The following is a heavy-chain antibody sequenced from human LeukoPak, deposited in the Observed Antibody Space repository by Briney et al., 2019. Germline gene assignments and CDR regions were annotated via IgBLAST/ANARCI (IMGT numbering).Heavy chain of an antibody. D-gene: IGHD2-2*01. J-gene: IGHJ6*02. CDR2: IIPIFGTA. Sequence: ASVKVSCKASGGTSSSYAISWVRQAPGQGLEWMGGIIPIFGTANYAQKFQGRVTITADESTSTAYMELSSLRSEDTAVYYCARDRHDQPPKQYGMDVWGQGTTVTVSS. CDR1: GGTSSSYA. CDR3: ARDRHDQPPKQYGMDV. V-gene: IGHV1-69*13.